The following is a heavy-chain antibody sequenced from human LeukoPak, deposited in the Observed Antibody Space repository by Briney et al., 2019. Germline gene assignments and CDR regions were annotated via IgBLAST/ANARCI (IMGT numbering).Heavy chain of an antibody. CDR2: INPNSGGT. D-gene: IGHD4-17*01. CDR3: AREEDGDYYYYGMDV. V-gene: IGHV1-2*02. CDR1: GYTFTGYY. J-gene: IGHJ6*02. Sequence: GASVKVSCKASGYTFTGYYMHWVRQPPGQGLEWMGWINPNSGGTNYAQKFQGRVTMTRDTSISTAYMELSRLRSDDTAVYYCAREEDGDYYYYGMDVWGQGTTVTVSS.